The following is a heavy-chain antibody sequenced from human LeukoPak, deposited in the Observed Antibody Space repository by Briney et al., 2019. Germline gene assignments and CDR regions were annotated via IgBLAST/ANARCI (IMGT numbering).Heavy chain of an antibody. CDR3: ARDLYRIVVVPHYFDY. V-gene: IGHV3-7*01. J-gene: IGHJ4*02. Sequence: GGSLRLSCAASGFTFSSYWMSWVRQAPGKGLEWVANVKQDGSEKYHVDSVKGRFTISRDNAKNSLYLQMNSLRAEDTAVYYCARDLYRIVVVPHYFDYWGQGTLVTVSS. D-gene: IGHD3-22*01. CDR2: VKQDGSEK. CDR1: GFTFSSYW.